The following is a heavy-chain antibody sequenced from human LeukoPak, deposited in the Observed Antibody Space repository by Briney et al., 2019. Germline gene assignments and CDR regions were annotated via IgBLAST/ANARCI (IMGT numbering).Heavy chain of an antibody. Sequence: GGSLRLSCAASGFTFSSYWMSWVRQAPGKGLEWVANIKQDGSEKYYVDSVKGRFTISRDNAKNSLYLQMNSLRAEDTAVYYCARETQRLAYCGGDCYSVWFDPWGQGTLVTVSS. D-gene: IGHD2-21*02. V-gene: IGHV3-7*01. CDR2: IKQDGSEK. CDR3: ARETQRLAYCGGDCYSVWFDP. J-gene: IGHJ5*02. CDR1: GFTFSSYW.